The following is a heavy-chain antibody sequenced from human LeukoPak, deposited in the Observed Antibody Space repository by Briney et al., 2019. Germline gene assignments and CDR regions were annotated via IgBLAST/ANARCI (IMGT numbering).Heavy chain of an antibody. CDR3: ARAGGYCSSTSCYGPAAYYYYGMDV. J-gene: IGHJ6*04. CDR2: IIPIFGTA. Sequence: GASVKVSCKASGGTFRSYAISWVRQAPGQGLEWMGGIIPIFGTANYAQKFQGRVTITADESTSTAYMELSSLRSEDTAVYYCARAGGYCSSTSCYGPAAYYYYGMDVWGKGTTVSVSS. V-gene: IGHV1-69*13. D-gene: IGHD2-2*01. CDR1: GGTFRSYA.